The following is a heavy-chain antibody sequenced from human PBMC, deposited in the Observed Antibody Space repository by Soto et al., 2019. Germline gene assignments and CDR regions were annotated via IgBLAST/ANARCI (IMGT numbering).Heavy chain of an antibody. Sequence: GESLKISCKGSGYSFTSYWIGWVRQMPGKGLEWMGIIYPCDSDTRYSPSFQGQVTISADKSISTAYLQWSSLKASDTAMYYCARQGKWEPDYYYYGMDVWGQGTTVTVSS. CDR2: IYPCDSDT. CDR1: GYSFTSYW. D-gene: IGHD1-26*01. J-gene: IGHJ6*02. V-gene: IGHV5-51*01. CDR3: ARQGKWEPDYYYYGMDV.